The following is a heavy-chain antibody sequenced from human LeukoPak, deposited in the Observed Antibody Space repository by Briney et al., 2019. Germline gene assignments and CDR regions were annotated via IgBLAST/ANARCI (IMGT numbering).Heavy chain of an antibody. CDR3: ARLDGDNNWFDP. Sequence: PSGTLSLTCAVSGGSINSNDWWSWVRQPPGKGLEWIGEIYHGGSTNCNPSLKSRVTISMDKSKNQLSLKLSSVTAADTAVYYCARLDGDNNWFDPWGQGTLVTVSS. CDR1: GGSINSNDW. V-gene: IGHV4-4*02. CDR2: IYHGGST. J-gene: IGHJ5*02. D-gene: IGHD4-17*01.